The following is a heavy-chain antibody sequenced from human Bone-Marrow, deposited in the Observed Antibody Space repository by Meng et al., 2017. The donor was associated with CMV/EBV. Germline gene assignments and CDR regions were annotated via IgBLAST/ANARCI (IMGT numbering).Heavy chain of an antibody. D-gene: IGHD2-8*01. J-gene: IGHJ4*02. Sequence: GGSLRLSCAASGFTFSSYEMNWVRQAPGKGLEWVSYISSSGSTIYYADSVKGRFTISRDNSKNTLYLQMNSLRAEDTAVYYCARDRMVYAYYFDYWGQGTLVTVSS. CDR2: ISSSGSTI. CDR1: GFTFSSYE. CDR3: ARDRMVYAYYFDY. V-gene: IGHV3-48*03.